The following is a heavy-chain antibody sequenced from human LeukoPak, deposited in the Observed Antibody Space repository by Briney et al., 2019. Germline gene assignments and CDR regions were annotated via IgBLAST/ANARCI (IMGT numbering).Heavy chain of an antibody. CDR2: ISGDGGST. Sequence: QPGGSLRLSCEASGFTFDDYAMHWVRQAPGKGLEWVSLISGDGGSTYYADVVQGRFTISRDNSKNSLYLQMNSLRTEDTALYYCAKDSLVVPAAKVAQTSYFDYWGQGTLVTVSS. V-gene: IGHV3-43*02. J-gene: IGHJ4*02. D-gene: IGHD2-2*01. CDR3: AKDSLVVPAAKVAQTSYFDY. CDR1: GFTFDDYA.